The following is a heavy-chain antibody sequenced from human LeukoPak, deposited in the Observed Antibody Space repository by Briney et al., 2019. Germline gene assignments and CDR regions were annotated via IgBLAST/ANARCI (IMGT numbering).Heavy chain of an antibody. D-gene: IGHD3-3*01. CDR2: SYTSGST. Sequence: SETLSRTGTGSGFSISSFSYYWSWIRQPAGKVLELIGRSYTSGSTNYNQSLKSRVTISVDTSKTQFSLKLSSVTAADTAVYYCARALTYYDFWSGFSFDIWGQGTMVTVSS. J-gene: IGHJ3*02. CDR1: GFSISSFSYY. V-gene: IGHV4-61*02. CDR3: ARALTYYDFWSGFSFDI.